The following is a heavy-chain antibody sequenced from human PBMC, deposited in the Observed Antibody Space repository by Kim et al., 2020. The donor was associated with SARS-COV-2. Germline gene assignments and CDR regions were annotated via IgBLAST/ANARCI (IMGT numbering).Heavy chain of an antibody. CDR3: ARDSNWICSSTSCYPRFDY. CDR1: GYTFTSYG. CDR2: ISAYNGNT. V-gene: IGHV1-18*04. D-gene: IGHD2-2*01. Sequence: ASVKVSCKASGYTFTSYGISWVRQAPGQGLEWMGWISAYNGNTNYAQKLQGRVTMTTDTSTSTAYMELRSLRSDDTAVYYCARDSNWICSSTSCYPRFDYWGQGTLVTVSS. J-gene: IGHJ4*02.